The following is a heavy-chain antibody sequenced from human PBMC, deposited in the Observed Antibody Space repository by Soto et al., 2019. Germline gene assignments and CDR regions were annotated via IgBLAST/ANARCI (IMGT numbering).Heavy chain of an antibody. Sequence: GGSLRLSCVASEFTFSKFWMSWARQAPGKGLEWVANIKEDGNEKNYVESVKGRFTISRDNAKNSLDLQMNSLRLEDTAVYYCARETTTDAFDVWGPGTMVTVSS. V-gene: IGHV3-7*01. J-gene: IGHJ3*01. CDR3: ARETTTDAFDV. CDR1: EFTFSKFW. CDR2: IKEDGNEK. D-gene: IGHD1-26*01.